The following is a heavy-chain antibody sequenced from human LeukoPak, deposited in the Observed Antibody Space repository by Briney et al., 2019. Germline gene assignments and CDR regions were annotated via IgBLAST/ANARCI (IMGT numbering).Heavy chain of an antibody. D-gene: IGHD6-13*01. Sequence: SETLSLTCTVSGGSISSYYWSWIRQPPGKGLEWIGYIYYSGSTNYNPSLKSRVTISVDTSKNQFSLKLSSVTAADTAVYYCASTSGYSSSWYHYYYYYGMDVWGQGTTVTVSS. CDR3: ASTSGYSSSWYHYYYYYGMDV. CDR2: IYYSGST. J-gene: IGHJ6*02. CDR1: GGSISSYY. V-gene: IGHV4-59*01.